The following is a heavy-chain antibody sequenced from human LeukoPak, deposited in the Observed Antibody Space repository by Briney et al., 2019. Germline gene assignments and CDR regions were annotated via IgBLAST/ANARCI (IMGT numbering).Heavy chain of an antibody. Sequence: GGSLRLSCAASGFPFNAYWMTWVRQAPGKGLEWVANIRQDGDTKYYVDSVKGRFTISRDNAMNSLYLQMNSLRAEDTAIYYRARSLPYGTTWYGRSDFWGQGTLVTVSS. V-gene: IGHV3-7*03. CDR2: IRQDGDTK. CDR1: GFPFNAYW. J-gene: IGHJ4*02. CDR3: ARSLPYGTTWYGRSDF. D-gene: IGHD6-13*01.